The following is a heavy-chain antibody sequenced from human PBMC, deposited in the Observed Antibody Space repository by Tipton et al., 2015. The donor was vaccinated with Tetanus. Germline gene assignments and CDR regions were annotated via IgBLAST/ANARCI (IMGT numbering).Heavy chain of an antibody. CDR3: AKDYGLAGLLNSIDY. J-gene: IGHJ4*02. D-gene: IGHD2-15*01. CDR1: GFTFSSYG. CDR2: ISYDGSNK. V-gene: IGHV3-30*18. Sequence: SLRLSCAASGFTFSSYGMHWVRQAPGKGLEWVAVISYDGSNKYYADSVKGRFTISRDNSKNTLYLQMNSLRAEDTAVYYCAKDYGLAGLLNSIDYWGQGTLVTVSS.